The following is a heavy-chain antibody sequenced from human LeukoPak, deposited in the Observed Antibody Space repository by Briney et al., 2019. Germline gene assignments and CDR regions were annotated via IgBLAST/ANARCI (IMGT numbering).Heavy chain of an antibody. CDR3: AGDGSSWSNWLDP. V-gene: IGHV3-74*01. Sequence: TGGSLRLSCAASGFTFSSYWMHWVRQAPGKGLVWVSRIKSDGSSTSYADSVKGRFTISRDNVKNTLYLQMNSLRAEDTAVYYCAGDGSSWSNWLDPWGQGTLVTVSS. CDR1: GFTFSSYW. CDR2: IKSDGSST. J-gene: IGHJ5*02. D-gene: IGHD6-13*01.